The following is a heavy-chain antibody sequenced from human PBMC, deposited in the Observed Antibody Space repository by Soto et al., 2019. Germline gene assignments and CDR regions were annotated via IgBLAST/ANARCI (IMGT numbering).Heavy chain of an antibody. CDR2: ISSSSSDT. CDR1: GFTFSDYY. CDR3: TTGLSNGYYNFDY. J-gene: IGHJ4*02. Sequence: PGGSLRLSCAASGFTFSDYYMRWVRQAPGKGLEWVSYISSSSSDTNYADSVKGRFTISRDNAKNSLYLQMNSLRAEDTAVYYCTTGLSNGYYNFDYWGQGTPVTVSS. D-gene: IGHD3-22*01. V-gene: IGHV3-11*05.